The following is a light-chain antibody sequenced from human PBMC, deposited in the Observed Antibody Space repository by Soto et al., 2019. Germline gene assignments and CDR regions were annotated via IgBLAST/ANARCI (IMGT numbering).Light chain of an antibody. CDR2: GAS. J-gene: IGKJ1*01. CDR1: QSVSTN. Sequence: IVFAQSPGTPSFSPRERGTLSCRASQSVSTNLAWYQQKPGQAPRLLIYGASSRATGIPDRFSGSGSGTDFTLTISRLEPEDFAVYYCQQYGSSPWTFGQGTKVDI. CDR3: QQYGSSPWT. V-gene: IGKV3-20*01.